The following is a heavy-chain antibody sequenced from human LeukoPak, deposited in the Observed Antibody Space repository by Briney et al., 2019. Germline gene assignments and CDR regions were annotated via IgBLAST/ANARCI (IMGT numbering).Heavy chain of an antibody. CDR3: ARGQGWFGDPGY. J-gene: IGHJ4*02. D-gene: IGHD3-10*01. Sequence: SQTLSLTCTVSGGSISSGDYYWSWIRQPPGKGLEWIGYIYYSGSTYYNPSLKSRVTISVDTSKNQFSLKLSSVTAADTAVYYCARGQGWFGDPGYWGQGTLVTVSS. CDR2: IYYSGST. CDR1: GGSISSGDYY. V-gene: IGHV4-30-4*08.